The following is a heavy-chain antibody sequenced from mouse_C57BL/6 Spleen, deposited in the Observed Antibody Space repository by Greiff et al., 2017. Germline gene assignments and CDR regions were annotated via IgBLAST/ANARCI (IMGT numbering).Heavy chain of an antibody. J-gene: IGHJ2*01. CDR2: ISSGGSYT. Sequence: EVQVVESGGDLVKPGGSLKLSCAASGFTFSSYGMSWVRQTPDKRLEWVATISSGGSYTYYPDSVKGRFTISRDNAKNTLYLQMSSLKSEDTAMYYCVGGSSYPYYFDYWGQGTTLTVSS. V-gene: IGHV5-6*01. CDR1: GFTFSSYG. CDR3: VGGSSYPYYFDY. D-gene: IGHD1-1*01.